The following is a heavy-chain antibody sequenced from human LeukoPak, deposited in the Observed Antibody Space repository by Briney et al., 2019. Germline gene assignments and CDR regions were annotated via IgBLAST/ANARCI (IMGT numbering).Heavy chain of an antibody. V-gene: IGHV3-7*01. J-gene: IGHJ4*02. Sequence: PGGSLRLSCAASGFTFSSYWMTWVRQPPGKGLEWVAKIKYDGSAKYYGDSVKGRFTISRDNTKNSLYLQMNSLRAEDTAVYYCARVIVLVEGASDHFDYWGQGTPATVHS. CDR2: IKYDGSAK. D-gene: IGHD2-2*01. CDR3: ARVIVLVEGASDHFDY. CDR1: GFTFSSYW.